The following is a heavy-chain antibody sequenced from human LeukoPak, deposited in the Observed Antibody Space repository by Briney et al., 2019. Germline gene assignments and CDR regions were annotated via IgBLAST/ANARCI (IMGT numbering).Heavy chain of an antibody. CDR1: GFTFSSYS. J-gene: IGHJ6*03. D-gene: IGHD4-17*01. V-gene: IGHV3-21*01. CDR2: ISSSSSYI. Sequence: PGGSLRLSCAASGFTFSSYSMNWVRQAPGKGLEWVSSISSSSSYIYYADSVKGRFTISRDNAKNSLYLQMNSLRAEDTAVYYCARDGGDYGYYYMDVWGKGTTVTISS. CDR3: ARDGGDYGYYYMDV.